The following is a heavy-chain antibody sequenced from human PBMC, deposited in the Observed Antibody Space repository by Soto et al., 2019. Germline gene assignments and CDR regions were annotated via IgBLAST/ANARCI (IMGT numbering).Heavy chain of an antibody. CDR3: ARGLDDMIYDDY. CDR1: GGSISSYY. CDR2: IYYSGST. V-gene: IGHV4-59*01. Sequence: QVQLQESGPGLVKPSETLSLTCTVSGGSISSYYWSWIRQPPGKGLEWIGYIYYSGSTNYNPSLKSRVTISVDTSKNQFSLKLSSVIAADTAVYYCARGLDDMIYDDYWGQGTLVTVSS. D-gene: IGHD3-16*01. J-gene: IGHJ4*02.